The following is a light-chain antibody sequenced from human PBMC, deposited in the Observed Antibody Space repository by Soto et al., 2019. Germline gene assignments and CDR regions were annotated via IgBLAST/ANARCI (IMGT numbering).Light chain of an antibody. Sequence: EIVMTQSPATLSVSPGERATLSCRASQSISSNLAWYQQRPGQAPRLLIHGASTRATGIPARFSGSGSGTEFILTISSLQSEDFAVYYCQQHRSWVFGQGTKVDIK. V-gene: IGKV3-15*01. J-gene: IGKJ2*01. CDR1: QSISSN. CDR2: GAS. CDR3: QQHRSWV.